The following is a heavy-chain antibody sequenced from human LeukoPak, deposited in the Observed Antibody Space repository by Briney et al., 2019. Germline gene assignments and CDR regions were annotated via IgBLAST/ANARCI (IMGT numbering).Heavy chain of an antibody. D-gene: IGHD2/OR15-2a*01. Sequence: GGSLRLSCAASGFTFSSYNMNWVRQAPGKGLEWVSSITSGSSYIYYADSVKGRFTISRDNARNLLFLQMNSLTADDTAVYYCARERTTIVSGTTIGAYWGQGTLVTVSS. CDR1: GFTFSSYN. J-gene: IGHJ4*02. V-gene: IGHV3-21*01. CDR3: ARERTTIVSGTTIGAY. CDR2: ITSGSSYI.